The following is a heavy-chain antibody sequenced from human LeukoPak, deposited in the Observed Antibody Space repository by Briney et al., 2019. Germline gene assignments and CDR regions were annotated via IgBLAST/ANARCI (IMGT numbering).Heavy chain of an antibody. CDR2: IYHSGST. CDR1: GGSISSGGYS. Sequence: SETLSLTCAVSGGSISSGGYSWSWIRQPPGKGLEWIGYIYHSGSTYYNPSLKSRVTISVDRSKNQFSLKLSSVTAADTAVYYCARVRGDGYNYYFDYWGQGTLVTVSS. J-gene: IGHJ4*02. CDR3: ARVRGDGYNYYFDY. V-gene: IGHV4-30-2*01. D-gene: IGHD5-24*01.